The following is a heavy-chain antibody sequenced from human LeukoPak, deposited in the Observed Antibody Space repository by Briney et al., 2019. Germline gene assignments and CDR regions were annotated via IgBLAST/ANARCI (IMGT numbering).Heavy chain of an antibody. CDR1: GYTFTSYA. J-gene: IGHJ4*02. CDR3: ARPKTTVTTLAFDY. Sequence: ASVKVSCKASGYTFTSYAMHWVRQAPGQRLEWMGWINAGNGNTKYSQKFQGRVTITRDTSASTAYMELSSLRSEDTAVYYCARPKTTVTTLAFDYCGQGTLVTVSS. CDR2: INAGNGNT. D-gene: IGHD4-17*01. V-gene: IGHV1-3*01.